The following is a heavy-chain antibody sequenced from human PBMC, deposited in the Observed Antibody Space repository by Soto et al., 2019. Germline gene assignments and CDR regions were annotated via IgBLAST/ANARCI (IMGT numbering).Heavy chain of an antibody. CDR2: VSKSGYT. Sequence: LILSCSVSGFTFNNYGINWVRQAPGKGLEWVSSVSKSGYTYYSDSVKGRFTISRDNAKNSVSLQMNTLRAEDTAVYYCAHLNTRGYYFDYWGQGALVTVSS. CDR1: GFTFNNYG. J-gene: IGHJ4*02. V-gene: IGHV3-21*01. CDR3: AHLNTRGYYFDY.